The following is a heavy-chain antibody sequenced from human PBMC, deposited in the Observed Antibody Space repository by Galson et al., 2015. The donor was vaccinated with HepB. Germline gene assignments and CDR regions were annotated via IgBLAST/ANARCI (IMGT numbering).Heavy chain of an antibody. J-gene: IGHJ6*03. Sequence: ETLSLTCAVYGGSFSGYYWSWIRQPPGKGLEWIGEINHSGSTNYNPSLKSRVTISVDTSKNQFSLKLSSVTAADTAVYYCARGVGPYGSGSYYSYYYYYYYMDVWGKGTTVTVSS. CDR3: ARGVGPYGSGSYYSYYYYYYYMDV. V-gene: IGHV4-34*01. D-gene: IGHD3-10*01. CDR1: GGSFSGYY. CDR2: INHSGST.